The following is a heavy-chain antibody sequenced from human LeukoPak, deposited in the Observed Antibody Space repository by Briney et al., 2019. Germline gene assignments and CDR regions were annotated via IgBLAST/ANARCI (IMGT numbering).Heavy chain of an antibody. CDR1: GFIFSDYS. J-gene: IGHJ6*03. V-gene: IGHV3-48*04. CDR2: ISSGSVNI. Sequence: PGGSLRLSCAASGFIFSDYSMSWVRQAPGKGLEWVSYISSGSVNIYYADSVKGRFTISRDNAKNSLYLQMDSLRAEDTAVYYCAAQGPSTLLNYYYYMDVWGKGTTVTVSS. CDR3: AAQGPSTLLNYYYYMDV. D-gene: IGHD2-15*01.